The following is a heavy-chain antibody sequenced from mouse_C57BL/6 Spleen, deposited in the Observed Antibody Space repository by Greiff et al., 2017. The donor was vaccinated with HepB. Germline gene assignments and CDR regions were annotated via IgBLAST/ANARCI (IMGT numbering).Heavy chain of an antibody. CDR2: ISSGGSYT. CDR1: GFTFSSYG. V-gene: IGHV5-6*01. D-gene: IGHD1-1*01. Sequence: VQLKESGGDLVKPGGSLKLSCAASGFTFSSYGMSWVRQTPDKRLEWVATISSGGSYTYYPDSVKGRFTISRDNAKNTLYLQMSSLKSEDTAMYYCASRVTNYYGSSYWYFDVWGTGTTVTVSS. CDR3: ASRVTNYYGSSYWYFDV. J-gene: IGHJ1*03.